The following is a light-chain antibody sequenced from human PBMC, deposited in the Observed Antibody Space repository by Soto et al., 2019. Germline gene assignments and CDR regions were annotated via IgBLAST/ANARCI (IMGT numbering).Light chain of an antibody. Sequence: QSALTQPPSVSGSPGQSVTISCTGTSRDVDAYNYVSWYQKYPGKAPKLMIHEVNQRPSGVPARFSGSKSGNTASLTVYGLHTEDEADYYCSAFAATNTFEVLFGGGTKLTVL. J-gene: IGLJ3*02. CDR3: SAFAATNTFEVL. CDR1: SRDVDAYNY. V-gene: IGLV2-8*01. CDR2: EVN.